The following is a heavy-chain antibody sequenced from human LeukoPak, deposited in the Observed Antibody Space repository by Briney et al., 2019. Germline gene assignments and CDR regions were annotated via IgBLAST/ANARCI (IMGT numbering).Heavy chain of an antibody. V-gene: IGHV3-43*02. CDR2: ISGDGGSI. CDR3: AKEDYSSSWYALDY. CDR1: GFTFYDYA. Sequence: GGALRLSCAASGFTFYDYAIYWVRQGPGKGLEWVSLISGDGGSIYYADSVKGRFTISRDNIKNSLYLQMNSLRTEDTALYYCAKEDYSSSWYALDYWGQGTLVTVSS. J-gene: IGHJ4*02. D-gene: IGHD6-13*01.